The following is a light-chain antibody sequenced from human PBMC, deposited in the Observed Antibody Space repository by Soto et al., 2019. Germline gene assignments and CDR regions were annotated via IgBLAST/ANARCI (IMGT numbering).Light chain of an antibody. J-gene: IGKJ2*02. CDR3: QQFDSVPCT. CDR1: QDIKNY. Sequence: IPMTQAPSSLSAAVGDRVTITCQASQDIKNYLIWYQQKPGKAPKLLIYDASSLGTGVSSRFSGSGSGTYFTLTISSLQPEDIATSYCQQFDSVPCTFGQGTKLEIK. V-gene: IGKV1-33*01. CDR2: DAS.